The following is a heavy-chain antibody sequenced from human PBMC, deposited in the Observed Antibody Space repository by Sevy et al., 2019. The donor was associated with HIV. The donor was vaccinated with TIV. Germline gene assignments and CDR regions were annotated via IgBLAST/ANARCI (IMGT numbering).Heavy chain of an antibody. CDR3: AKAVGATPYYYYGMDV. D-gene: IGHD1-26*01. CDR1: RFSFNGYG. CDR2: IRYDGSNK. V-gene: IGHV3-30*02. J-gene: IGHJ6*02. Sequence: GGSLRLSCAASRFSFNGYGMHWVRQAPGKGLEWVAFIRYDGSNKYYADSVKGRFTISRDNSKNTLYLQMNSLRAEDTAEYYCAKAVGATPYYYYGMDVWGQGTTVTVSS.